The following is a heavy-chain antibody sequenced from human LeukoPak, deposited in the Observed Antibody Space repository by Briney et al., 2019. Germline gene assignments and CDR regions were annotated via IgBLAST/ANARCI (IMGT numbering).Heavy chain of an antibody. CDR1: GFIFSSSA. CDR2: IVVGSGNT. CDR3: ARGPPNWGYDY. D-gene: IGHD7-27*01. Sequence: SVKVSCKASGFIFSSSAVQWVRQARGQRLEWIGWIVVGSGNTNYAQKLQERVTITRDMSTSTAYMELSSLRSEDTAVYYCARGPPNWGYDYWGPGTLVTVSS. V-gene: IGHV1-58*01. J-gene: IGHJ4*02.